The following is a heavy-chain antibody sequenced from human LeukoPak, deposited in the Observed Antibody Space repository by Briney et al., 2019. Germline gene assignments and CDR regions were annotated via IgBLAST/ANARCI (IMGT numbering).Heavy chain of an antibody. V-gene: IGHV3-74*01. CDR2: INSDGSST. Sequence: TGGSLRPSCAASGFTFSSYWMHWVRQAPGKGLVWVSRINSDGSSTSYADSVKGRFTISRDNAKNTLYLQMNSLRAEDTAVYYCARDSGTIFGPTSVDFWGQGTLVTVSS. J-gene: IGHJ4*02. CDR3: ARDSGTIFGPTSVDF. CDR1: GFTFSSYW. D-gene: IGHD3-3*01.